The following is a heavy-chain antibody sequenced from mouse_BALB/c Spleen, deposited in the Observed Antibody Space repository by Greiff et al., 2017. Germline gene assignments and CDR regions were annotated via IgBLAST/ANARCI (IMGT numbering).Heavy chain of an antibody. J-gene: IGHJ4*01. CDR1: GYSITSGYY. CDR2: ISYDGSN. D-gene: IGHD2-14*01. Sequence: EVKLLESGPGLVKPSQSLSLTCSVTGYSITSGYYWNWIRQFPGNKLEWMGYISYDGSNNYNPSLKNRISITRDTSKNQFFLKLNSVTTEDTATYYCARRVRSMDYWGQGTSVTVSS. V-gene: IGHV3-6*02. CDR3: ARRVRSMDY.